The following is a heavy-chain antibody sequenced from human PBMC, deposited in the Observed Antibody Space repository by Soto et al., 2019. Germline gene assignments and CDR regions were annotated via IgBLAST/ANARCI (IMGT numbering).Heavy chain of an antibody. CDR1: GGSIRSYY. V-gene: IGHV4-59*08. CDR3: ARHGYDGSGYGSFDY. D-gene: IGHD3-22*01. Sequence: SETLSLTCSVSGGSIRSYYWSWIRQPPGKGLEWIGYIHYSGNNKYNPSLKSRVTISLDTSKNQFSLKLSSVTAADTAVYYCARHGYDGSGYGSFDYWGQGTLVTVSS. CDR2: IHYSGNN. J-gene: IGHJ4*02.